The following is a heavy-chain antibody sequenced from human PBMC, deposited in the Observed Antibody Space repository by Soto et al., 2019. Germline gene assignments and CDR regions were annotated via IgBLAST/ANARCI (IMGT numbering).Heavy chain of an antibody. CDR1: GFTFRTYW. D-gene: IGHD3-16*01. J-gene: IGHJ4*02. Sequence: EVQLVESGGGLVQPGGSLRLSRAASGFTFRTYWMHWVRQVAGKGLEWVSHINTDGSGTSYADSVKGRFTISRDNAKNTLYLQMNNLRAEDTALYHCASPTVGGFDRWGQGTLVTVSS. CDR2: INTDGSGT. CDR3: ASPTVGGFDR. V-gene: IGHV3-74*01.